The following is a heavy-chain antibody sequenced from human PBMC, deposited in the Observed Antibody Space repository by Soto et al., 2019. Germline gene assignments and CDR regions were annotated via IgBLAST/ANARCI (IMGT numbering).Heavy chain of an antibody. CDR3: ARGIMGMGYYFDY. CDR2: ISSNGGST. V-gene: IGHV3-64*01. CDR1: GFTFSDYY. D-gene: IGHD7-27*01. J-gene: IGHJ4*02. Sequence: GGSLRLSCAASGFTFSDYYMSWIRQAPGKGLEYVSAISSNGGSTYYANSVKGRFTISRDNSKNTLYLQMGSLRAEDMAVYYCARGIMGMGYYFDYWGQGTLVTVSS.